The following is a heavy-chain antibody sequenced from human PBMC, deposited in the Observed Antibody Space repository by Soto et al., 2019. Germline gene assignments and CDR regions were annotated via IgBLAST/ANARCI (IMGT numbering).Heavy chain of an antibody. V-gene: IGHV1-2*02. J-gene: IGHJ3*02. Sequence: QVQLVQSGAEVKKPGASVKVSCEASGYTFTDYFIHWVRQAPGQGLEWIGWINPYSGGADLSQKFQGRVTMTRDTAMSTAYMEVSSLRSDDTAVFYCARLMHYSHSGGSSHSCFDMWGQGTLVTVSS. CDR3: ARLMHYSHSGGSSHSCFDM. D-gene: IGHD2-21*01. CDR2: INPYSGGA. CDR1: GYTFTDYF.